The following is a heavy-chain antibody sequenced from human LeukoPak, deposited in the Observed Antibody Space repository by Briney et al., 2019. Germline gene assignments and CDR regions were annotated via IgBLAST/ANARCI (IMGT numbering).Heavy chain of an antibody. CDR3: ARLDHCGGDCYLFDY. Sequence: SGTLSLTCAVSGGSISSGGYSWSRIRQPPGKGLEWIGYIYHSGSTYYNPSLKSRVTISVDRSKNQFSLKLSSVTAADTAVYYCARLDHCGGDCYLFDYWGQGTLVTVSS. CDR1: GGSISSGGYS. J-gene: IGHJ4*02. V-gene: IGHV4-30-2*01. D-gene: IGHD2-21*02. CDR2: IYHSGST.